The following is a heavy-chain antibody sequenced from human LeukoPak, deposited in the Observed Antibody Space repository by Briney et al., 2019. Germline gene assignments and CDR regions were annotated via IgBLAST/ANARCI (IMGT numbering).Heavy chain of an antibody. Sequence: SQALSLTCAISGDSVSSNSVTWNWIRQSPSRGLEWLGRTYYRSTWYNDYAVSVRGRITVNPDTSKNQFSLHLNSVTPEDTAVYYCARRLTQYDCFDPWGQGILVIVSS. CDR1: GDSVSSNSVT. CDR2: TYYRSTWYN. V-gene: IGHV6-1*01. D-gene: IGHD2-2*01. CDR3: ARRLTQYDCFDP. J-gene: IGHJ5*02.